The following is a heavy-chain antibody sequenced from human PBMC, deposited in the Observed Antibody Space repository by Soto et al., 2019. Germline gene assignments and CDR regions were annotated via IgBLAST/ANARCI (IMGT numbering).Heavy chain of an antibody. J-gene: IGHJ4*02. Sequence: GSLRLSCAASGFTFSSYAMHWVRQAPGKGLEWVAVISYDGSNKYYADSVKGRFTISRDNSKNTLYLQMNSLRAEDTAVYYCARDRRRSSGYYLLDYWGQGTLVTVSS. CDR3: ARDRRRSSGYYLLDY. V-gene: IGHV3-30-3*01. D-gene: IGHD3-22*01. CDR1: GFTFSSYA. CDR2: ISYDGSNK.